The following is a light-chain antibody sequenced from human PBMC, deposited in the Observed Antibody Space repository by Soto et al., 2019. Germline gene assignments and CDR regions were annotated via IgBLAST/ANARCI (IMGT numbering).Light chain of an antibody. V-gene: IGKV3-20*01. Sequence: EIVLTQSPGTLSLSPGESATLSCRASQSVSSSYLVWYQQKPGQAPRLLMKGASSRPPGTPDRFSGRGSGTDFTLTISRLEPEDFAVYYCQQCGSSPPTFGQGTKVDIK. CDR2: GAS. CDR3: QQCGSSPPT. J-gene: IGKJ1*01. CDR1: QSVSSSY.